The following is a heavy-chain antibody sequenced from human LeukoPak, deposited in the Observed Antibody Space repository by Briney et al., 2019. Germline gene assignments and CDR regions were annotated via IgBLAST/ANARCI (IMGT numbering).Heavy chain of an antibody. Sequence: ASVKVSCKASGGTFSSYAISWVRQAPGQGLEWMGGIIPIFGTANYAQKFQGRVTITADKSASTAYMELSSLRSEDTAVYYCARPLLTYYYDSSGLDAFDIWGQGTMVTVSS. CDR3: ARPLLTYYYDSSGLDAFDI. D-gene: IGHD3-22*01. CDR1: GGTFSSYA. CDR2: IIPIFGTA. J-gene: IGHJ3*02. V-gene: IGHV1-69*06.